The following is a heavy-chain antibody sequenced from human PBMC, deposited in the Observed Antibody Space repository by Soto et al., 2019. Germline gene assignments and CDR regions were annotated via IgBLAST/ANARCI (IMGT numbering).Heavy chain of an antibody. CDR3: ARGADYDSSGIRLNWFDP. V-gene: IGHV3-48*02. CDR1: GFTFSSYS. D-gene: IGHD3-22*01. CDR2: ISSSSSTI. J-gene: IGHJ5*02. Sequence: EVQLVESGGGLLQRGGSLRLSCAASGFTFSSYSMNWVRQAPGKGLDRVSYISSSSSTIYYADSVKGRFTISRDNAKNSLYLQMNSLRDEDTAVYYCARGADYDSSGIRLNWFDPWGQGTLVTVSS.